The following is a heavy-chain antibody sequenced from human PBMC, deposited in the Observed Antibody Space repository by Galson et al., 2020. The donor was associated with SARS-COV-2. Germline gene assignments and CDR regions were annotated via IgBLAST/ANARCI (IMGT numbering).Heavy chain of an antibody. CDR2: ISSSCGPI. CDR3: ARSDYFGSGNYYDRFDY. Sequence: GGSLRLSCAASGFTFSGYEMNWVRQAPGRGLEWISYISSSCGPIYYADSVKGRFTISRDNAKNSLDLQMNNLTAEDTAVYYYARSDYFGSGNYYDRFDYWGQGTLATVSS. J-gene: IGHJ4*02. V-gene: IGHV3-48*03. D-gene: IGHD3-10*01. CDR1: GFTFSGYE.